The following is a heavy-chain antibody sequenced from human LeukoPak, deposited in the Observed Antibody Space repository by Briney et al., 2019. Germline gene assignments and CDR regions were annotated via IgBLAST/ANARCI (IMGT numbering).Heavy chain of an antibody. V-gene: IGHV3-23*01. CDR1: GFSFTYFA. J-gene: IGHJ4*02. CDR3: AKGSTPGNGYFFEY. Sequence: PGGSLRLSCAASGFSFTYFAMGWVRQAPGKGLQCLSSITGGGATFYAESVEGRFTISRDSSKDTLYLHMNSLSAEDTGVFYCAKGSTPGNGYFFEYWGQGALVTVSS. D-gene: IGHD3-10*01. CDR2: ITGGGAT.